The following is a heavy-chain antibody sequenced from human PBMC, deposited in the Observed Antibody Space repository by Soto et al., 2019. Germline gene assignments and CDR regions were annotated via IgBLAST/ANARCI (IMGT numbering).Heavy chain of an antibody. CDR3: ARGRYGDY. CDR1: GYIFTSYG. J-gene: IGHJ4*02. Sequence: QAHLVQSGPEVKKPGASVKVSCKGSGYIFTSYGIAWVRQAPGQGLEWMGWISVHNGNTEYAQKLQGRVTVTRDTSTSTAYLELRSLRSDDTALYYCARGRYGDYWGQGALVTVSS. V-gene: IGHV1-18*01. CDR2: ISVHNGNT. D-gene: IGHD4-17*01.